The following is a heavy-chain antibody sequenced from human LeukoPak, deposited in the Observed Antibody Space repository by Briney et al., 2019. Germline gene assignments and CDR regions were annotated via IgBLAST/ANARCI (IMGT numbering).Heavy chain of an antibody. CDR1: GGSISSYY. J-gene: IGHJ4*02. Sequence: PSETLSLTCTVSGGSISSYYWSWIRQPPGKGLEWIGYIYYSGSTNYNPSLKSRVTISVDTSKNQFSLKLSSVTAADTAVYYCARAQQWLAYWGQGTLVTVSS. CDR2: IYYSGST. D-gene: IGHD6-19*01. CDR3: ARAQQWLAY. V-gene: IGHV4-59*12.